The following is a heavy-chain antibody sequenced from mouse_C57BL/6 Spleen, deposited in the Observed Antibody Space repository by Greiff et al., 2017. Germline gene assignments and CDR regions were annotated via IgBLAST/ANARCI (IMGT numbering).Heavy chain of an antibody. J-gene: IGHJ2*01. CDR2: IDPENGDT. D-gene: IGHD4-1*01. Sequence: VQLQQSGAELVRPGASVKLSCTASGFNIKDDYMHWVKQRPEQGLEWIGRIDPENGDTEYAKKFQGKATITADTSSNTAYLQLSSLTSEDTAVYYCRRGRLTGTDYWGQGTALTVSS. CDR1: GFNIKDDY. V-gene: IGHV14-4*01. CDR3: RRGRLTGTDY.